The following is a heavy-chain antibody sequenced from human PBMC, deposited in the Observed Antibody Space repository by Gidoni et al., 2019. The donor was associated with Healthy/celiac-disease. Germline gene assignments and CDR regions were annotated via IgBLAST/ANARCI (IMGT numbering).Heavy chain of an antibody. J-gene: IGHJ4*02. CDR1: GFTFSSYW. CDR2: IKQDGSEK. CDR3: AREPIVASLDY. D-gene: IGHD5-12*01. Sequence: EVQLVESGGGLVQPGGSLRPSWAASGFTFSSYWMSWVRQAPGKGLEWVANIKQDGSEKYYVDSVKGRFTISRDNAKNSLYLQMNSLRAEDTAVYYCAREPIVASLDYWGQGTLVTVSS. V-gene: IGHV3-7*01.